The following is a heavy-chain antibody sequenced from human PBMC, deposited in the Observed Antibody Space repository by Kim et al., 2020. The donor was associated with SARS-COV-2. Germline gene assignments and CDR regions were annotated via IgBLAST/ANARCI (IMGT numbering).Heavy chain of an antibody. D-gene: IGHD3-22*01. J-gene: IGHJ6*02. CDR2: IKSKTDGGTT. CDR3: TTERGNYYDSSGYSYYYYGMDV. CDR1: GFTFSNAW. Sequence: GGSLRLSCAASGFTFSNAWMSWVRQAPGKGLEWVGRIKSKTDGGTTDYAAPVKGRFTISRDDSKNTLYLQMNSLKTEDTAVYYCTTERGNYYDSSGYSYYYYGMDVWGQGTTVTVSS. V-gene: IGHV3-15*01.